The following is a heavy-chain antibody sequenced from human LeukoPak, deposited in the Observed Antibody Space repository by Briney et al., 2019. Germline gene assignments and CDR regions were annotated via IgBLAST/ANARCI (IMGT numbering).Heavy chain of an antibody. J-gene: IGHJ4*02. CDR2: IYPRDSDT. CDR1: GYTFTSNW. D-gene: IGHD5-12*01. V-gene: IGHV5-51*01. CDR3: ARSGYSGYEADY. Sequence: GESLKISCQASGYTFTSNWIGWVRQVPGEGLEWLGIIYPRDSDTRYSPSFQGQVTISADKSISTAYLQWGSLEASDTAMYYCARSGYSGYEADYWGQGTLVTVSS.